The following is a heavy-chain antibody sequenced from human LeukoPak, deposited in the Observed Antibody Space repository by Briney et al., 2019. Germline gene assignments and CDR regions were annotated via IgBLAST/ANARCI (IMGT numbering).Heavy chain of an antibody. J-gene: IGHJ4*02. CDR2: INPNSGGT. Sequence: ASVKVSCKASGYTFTGYYMHWVRQAPGQGLEWMGWINPNSGGTNYAQKFQGRVTMTRDTSTSTAYMELSRLRSDDTAVYYCARAPQWELLFYFDYWGQGTLVTVSS. CDR1: GYTFTGYY. V-gene: IGHV1-2*02. CDR3: ARAPQWELLFYFDY. D-gene: IGHD1-26*01.